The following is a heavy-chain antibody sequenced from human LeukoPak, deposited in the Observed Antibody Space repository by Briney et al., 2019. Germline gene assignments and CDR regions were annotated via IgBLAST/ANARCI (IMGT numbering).Heavy chain of an antibody. D-gene: IGHD3-9*01. Sequence: ASVKVSCKASGYTFTTYYIQWVRQAPGQGLEWMGWINPNSGGTNFAQKFQGRVTMTRDTSIRTAYMELSRLRSDDTALYFCASNIFTGYSPYTFDMWGQGTMVTVYS. CDR2: INPNSGGT. V-gene: IGHV1-2*02. J-gene: IGHJ3*02. CDR3: ASNIFTGYSPYTFDM. CDR1: GYTFTTYY.